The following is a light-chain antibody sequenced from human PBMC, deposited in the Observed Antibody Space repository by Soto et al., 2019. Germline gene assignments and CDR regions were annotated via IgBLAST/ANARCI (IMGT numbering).Light chain of an antibody. CDR3: QHYKMYSPWT. CDR1: QSITTW. J-gene: IGKJ1*01. V-gene: IGKV1-5*01. Sequence: DIQMTQSPSTLSAHVGDSVTIAGSASQSITTWLAWDQQRPGKAPTLLIYDVSSLQSGVPSRFSGSGSWTEFTLTISSLQPDDFATYYCQHYKMYSPWTFGQGTKVDIK. CDR2: DVS.